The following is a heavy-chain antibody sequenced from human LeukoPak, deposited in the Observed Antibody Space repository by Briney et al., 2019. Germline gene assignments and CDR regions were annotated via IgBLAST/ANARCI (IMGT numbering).Heavy chain of an antibody. V-gene: IGHV4-4*02. CDR1: GGSISSSNW. CDR2: IYHSGST. Sequence: PSGTLSLTCAVSGGSISSSNWWSWVRQPPGKGLEWIGEIYHSGSTNYNPSLKSRVTISVDKSKNQFSLKLSSVTAADTAVYYCARAYYYDTSAKNDWGQGTLVTVSS. J-gene: IGHJ4*02. D-gene: IGHD3-22*01. CDR3: ARAYYYDTSAKND.